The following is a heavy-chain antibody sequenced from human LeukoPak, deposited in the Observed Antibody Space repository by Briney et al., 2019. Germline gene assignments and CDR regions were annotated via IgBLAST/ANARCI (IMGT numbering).Heavy chain of an antibody. Sequence: GGSLRLSCAASGFTFSCYPMNWVRQAPGKGLEWVSHITASGTAMFYADSVKGRFTISRDNAKNSLYLQMNSLRDEDTAVYYCASSGSYRFDYWGQGTLVTVSS. J-gene: IGHJ4*02. CDR2: ITASGTAM. D-gene: IGHD1-26*01. V-gene: IGHV3-48*02. CDR1: GFTFSCYP. CDR3: ASSGSYRFDY.